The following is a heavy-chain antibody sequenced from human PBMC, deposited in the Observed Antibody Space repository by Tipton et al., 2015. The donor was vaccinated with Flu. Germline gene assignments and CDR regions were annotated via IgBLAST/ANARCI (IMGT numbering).Heavy chain of an antibody. J-gene: IGHJ3*02. D-gene: IGHD3-22*01. CDR1: GFTFSSYG. CDR3: AKGPIVVVISDNDAFDI. V-gene: IGHV3-30*02. Sequence: SLRLSCAASGFTFSSYGMHWVRQAPGKGLEWVAFIRYDGSNKYYADSVKGRFTISRDNSKNTLYLQMNSLGAEDTAVYYCAKGPIVVVISDNDAFDIWGQGTMVTVSS. CDR2: IRYDGSNK.